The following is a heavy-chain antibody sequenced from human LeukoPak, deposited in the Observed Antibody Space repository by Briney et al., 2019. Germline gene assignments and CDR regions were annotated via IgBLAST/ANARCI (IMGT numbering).Heavy chain of an antibody. Sequence: PGGSLRLSCAASGFSFSSYGISWVRQAPGKGLEWVSTINTSGGTTYYADSVKGRFTVSRDNSRNTVFLQMNSLRPEDTGLYYCARVYGSEIDYWGQGTQVIVSS. D-gene: IGHD3-10*01. V-gene: IGHV3-23*01. CDR2: INTSGGTT. J-gene: IGHJ4*02. CDR1: GFSFSSYG. CDR3: ARVYGSEIDY.